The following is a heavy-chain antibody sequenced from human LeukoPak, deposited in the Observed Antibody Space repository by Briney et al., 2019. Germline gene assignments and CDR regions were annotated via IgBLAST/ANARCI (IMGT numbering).Heavy chain of an antibody. CDR2: IYYSGST. D-gene: IGHD5-18*01. Sequence: SETLSLTCTVSGGSISSRSYYWGWIRQPPGKGLEWIGSIYYSGSTYYNPSLQSRVTISVDTSKNQFSLKLASVTAADTAIYYCAKGAGGFSYYNWFDPWGQGTLVTVSS. V-gene: IGHV4-39*07. CDR3: AKGAGGFSYYNWFDP. CDR1: GGSISSRSYY. J-gene: IGHJ5*02.